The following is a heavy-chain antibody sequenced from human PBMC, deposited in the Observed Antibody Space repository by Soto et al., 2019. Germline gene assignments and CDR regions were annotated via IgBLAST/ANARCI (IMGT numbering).Heavy chain of an antibody. CDR1: GYTFTSYY. V-gene: IGHV1-46*01. J-gene: IGHJ6*02. CDR2: INPSGGST. D-gene: IGHD5-18*01. Sequence: ASVKVSCKASGYTFTSYYMHWVRQAPGQGLEWMGIINPSGGSTSYAQKFQGRVTMTRDTSTSTVYMELSSLRSEDTTVYYCARVDTAMENYYYGMDVWGQGTTVTVSS. CDR3: ARVDTAMENYYYGMDV.